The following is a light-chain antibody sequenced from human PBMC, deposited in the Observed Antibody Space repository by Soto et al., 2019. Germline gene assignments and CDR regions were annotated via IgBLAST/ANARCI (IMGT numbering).Light chain of an antibody. CDR1: QSVSSSY. Sequence: IVLAQSPATRSLYPGERATLSCRASQSVSSSYLAWYQQKPGQAPRLLIYGASSRATGIPDRFSGSGSGTDFTLAISRLEPEDFAVYYCQQYGSSVLTFGGGTKVGIK. CDR2: GAS. V-gene: IGKV3-20*01. CDR3: QQYGSSVLT. J-gene: IGKJ4*01.